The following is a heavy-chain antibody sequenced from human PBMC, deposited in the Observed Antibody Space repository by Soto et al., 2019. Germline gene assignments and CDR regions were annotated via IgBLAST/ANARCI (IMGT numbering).Heavy chain of an antibody. D-gene: IGHD1-26*01. CDR1: GFTFSDYY. J-gene: IGHJ5*02. CDR2: IRSSSSDT. CDR3: ARTYRGRFLNWCDP. Sequence: QVQLVESGGGLVKPGGSLRLSCAASGFTFSDYYMSWIRQAPGKGLEWVSYIRSSSSDTKYADSVKGRFTISRDNAKNSVYLQMNSLRAEDTAVYYCARTYRGRFLNWCDPWGQGTLVTVSS. V-gene: IGHV3-11*06.